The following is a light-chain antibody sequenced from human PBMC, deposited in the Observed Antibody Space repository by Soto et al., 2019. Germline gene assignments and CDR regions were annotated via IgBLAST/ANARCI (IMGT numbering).Light chain of an antibody. Sequence: DIQLTQSPSFLSASVGDRVTITCRASQGISSNLAWYQQKPGKAPKLLIYAASTLQSWIPSRFRGSGSWTEFTLTISSLQPEDFATYYCQQLNSYPLTFGQGTRLEIK. CDR1: QGISSN. CDR2: AAS. J-gene: IGKJ5*01. CDR3: QQLNSYPLT. V-gene: IGKV1-9*01.